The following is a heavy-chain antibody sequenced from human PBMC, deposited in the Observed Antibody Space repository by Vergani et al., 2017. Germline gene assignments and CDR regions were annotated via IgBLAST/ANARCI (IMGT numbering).Heavy chain of an antibody. CDR3: ASGGHGSENGGALQL. CDR2: IYPGDSEV. V-gene: IGHV5-51*01. J-gene: IGHJ3*01. Sequence: EKQSVQSGSETKKPGESLKISCQAFGYIFSHFWIGWVRQRPGRGLEWMGIIYPGDSEVKSNPTFRGQVIFSVDTSVNTANLQWRSLQASDTGTYFCASGGHGSENGGALQLWGQGTNITVSS. CDR1: GYIFSHFW. D-gene: IGHD3-10*01.